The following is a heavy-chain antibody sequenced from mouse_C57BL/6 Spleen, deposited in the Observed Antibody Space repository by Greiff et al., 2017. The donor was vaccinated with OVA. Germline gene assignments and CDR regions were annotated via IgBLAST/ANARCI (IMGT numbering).Heavy chain of an antibody. Sequence: QVQLQQPGAELVRPGSSVKLSCKASGYTFTSYWMHWVKQRPIQGLEWIGNIDPSESETHYNQKFKDKATLTVDKSSSTAYMQLSSLTSEDSAVYYCARGAYDYVWYFDVWGTGTTVTVSS. J-gene: IGHJ1*03. D-gene: IGHD2-4*01. V-gene: IGHV1-52*01. CDR2: IDPSESET. CDR3: ARGAYDYVWYFDV. CDR1: GYTFTSYW.